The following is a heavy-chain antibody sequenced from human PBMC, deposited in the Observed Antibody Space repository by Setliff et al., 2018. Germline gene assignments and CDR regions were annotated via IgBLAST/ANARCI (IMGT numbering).Heavy chain of an antibody. D-gene: IGHD2-8*01. CDR1: GYTFANSI. CDR2: ISAYNGKT. CDR3: ERLVRYCTQRACQRTQDADL. Sequence: WASVKVSCKASGYTFANSIVSWVRQAPGQGLEWMGWISAYNGKTYIKEKFQGRLSMTTDTSTNTGYMELRNLTPDDTAVYFCERLVRYCTQRACQRTQDADLWGQGTRVTVSS. V-gene: IGHV1-18*04. J-gene: IGHJ5*02.